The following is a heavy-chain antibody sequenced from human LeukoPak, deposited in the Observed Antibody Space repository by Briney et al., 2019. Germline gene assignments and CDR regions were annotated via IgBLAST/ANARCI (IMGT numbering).Heavy chain of an antibody. V-gene: IGHV4-59*01. CDR2: IYYSGST. J-gene: IGHJ5*02. Sequence: SSETLSLTCTVSGGSISSYYWSWIRQPPGKGLEWIGDIYYSGSTNYNPSLKSRVTISVDTSKNQFSLKLSSVTAADTAVYYCASTKPYYGSGRGWFDPWGQGTLVTVSS. CDR3: ASTKPYYGSGRGWFDP. D-gene: IGHD3-10*01. CDR1: GGSISSYY.